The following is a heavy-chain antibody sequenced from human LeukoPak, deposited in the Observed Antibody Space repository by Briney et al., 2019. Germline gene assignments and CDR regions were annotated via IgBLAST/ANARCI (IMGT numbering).Heavy chain of an antibody. CDR2: FDPEDCET. J-gene: IGHJ4*02. D-gene: IGHD3-3*01. Sequence: ASVKVSCKVSGYTLTELSIHWVRQAPGKGLEWMGGFDPEDCETICAQDFQGRVTMTHDPSTDTAYMELSSLRSEDMAVYYCATHIVEVYDFWRGLDYWGQGNLVMVSS. CDR3: ATHIVEVYDFWRGLDY. CDR1: GYTLTELS. V-gene: IGHV1-24*01.